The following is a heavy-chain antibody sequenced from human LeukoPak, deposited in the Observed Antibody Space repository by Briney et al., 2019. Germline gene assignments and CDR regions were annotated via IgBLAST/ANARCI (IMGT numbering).Heavy chain of an antibody. CDR1: GDSVSSDSAV. J-gene: IGHJ5*02. CDR2: TYYRSNKWNS. D-gene: IGHD3-10*01. CDR3: ARDGSASFFNL. Sequence: SQTLLLTCAISGDSVSSDSAVWNCIRQSPSRGLEWLGRTYYRSNKWNSHYAESVKSRLTIKPDTSRNQFSLQLNSVTPEDTAVYCCARDGSASFFNLWGQGTLVTVSS. V-gene: IGHV6-1*01.